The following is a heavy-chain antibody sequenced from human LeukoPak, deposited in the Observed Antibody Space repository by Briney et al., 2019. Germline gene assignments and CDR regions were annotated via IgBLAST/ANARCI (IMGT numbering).Heavy chain of an antibody. V-gene: IGHV4-59*01. J-gene: IGHJ4*02. Sequence: SETLSLTCTISGGSISSYYWSWIRQPPGKGLEWIGDIYYSGSTNYNPSLKSRVTISVDTSKNQFSLKLSSVTAADTAVYYCARVGGYDFWSGYLDYWGQGTLVTVSS. CDR3: ARVGGYDFWSGYLDY. CDR1: GGSISSYY. CDR2: IYYSGST. D-gene: IGHD3-3*01.